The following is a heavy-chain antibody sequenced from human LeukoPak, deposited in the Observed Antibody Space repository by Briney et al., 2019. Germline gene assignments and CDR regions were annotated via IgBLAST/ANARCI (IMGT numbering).Heavy chain of an antibody. CDR1: GFTFDDYG. CDR3: ASSRGYTYYYYMDV. Sequence: PGGSLRLSCAASGFTFDDYGMSWVRQAPGKGLEWVSGINWNGGSTGYADSVKGRFTISRDNAENSLYLQMNSLRAEDTALYYCASSRGYTYYYYMDVWGKGTTVTVSS. V-gene: IGHV3-20*04. D-gene: IGHD5-12*01. J-gene: IGHJ6*03. CDR2: INWNGGST.